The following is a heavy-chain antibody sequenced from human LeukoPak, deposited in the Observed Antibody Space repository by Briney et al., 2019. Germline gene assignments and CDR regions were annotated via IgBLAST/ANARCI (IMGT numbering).Heavy chain of an antibody. V-gene: IGHV3-23*01. CDR1: GFTFSSYA. CDR3: ARDGYNWDTDAGWFDP. Sequence: GGSLRLSCAAAGFTFSSYAMHWVRQVAGKGLEWVSGISGSGESKFYADSVKGRFTVSRDNSKNTLYLQMNSLRVEDTAVYYCARDGYNWDTDAGWFDPWGLGTLVTVSS. CDR2: ISGSGESK. J-gene: IGHJ5*02. D-gene: IGHD1/OR15-1a*01.